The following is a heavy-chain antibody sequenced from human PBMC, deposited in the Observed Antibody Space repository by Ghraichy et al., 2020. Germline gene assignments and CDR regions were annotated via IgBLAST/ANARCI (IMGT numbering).Heavy chain of an antibody. V-gene: IGHV4-59*01. CDR2: IYYSGST. D-gene: IGHD3-10*01. J-gene: IGHJ4*02. CDR1: GGSISSYY. Sequence: SETLSLTCTVSGGSISSYYWSWIRQPPGKGLEWIGYIYYSGSTNYNPSLKSRVTISVDTSKNQFSLKLSSVTAADTAVYYCARNRAYGSGSYYGTIDYWGQGTLVTVSS. CDR3: ARNRAYGSGSYYGTIDY.